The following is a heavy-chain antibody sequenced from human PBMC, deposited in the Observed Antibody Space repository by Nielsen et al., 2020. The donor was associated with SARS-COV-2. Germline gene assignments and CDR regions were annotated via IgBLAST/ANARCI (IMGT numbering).Heavy chain of an antibody. V-gene: IGHV3-21*01. Sequence: GESLKISCESSGFTFSSHSMTWVRQGPGKGLEYISTISDTSSYIYYADSVKGRFTISRDNAKNSLYLQMNSLRAEDTAMYYCAKDRAIFMIYITRGGPDFWGQGTLVTVSS. J-gene: IGHJ4*02. CDR2: ISDTSSYI. CDR1: GFTFSSHS. D-gene: IGHD3/OR15-3a*01. CDR3: AKDRAIFMIYITRGGPDF.